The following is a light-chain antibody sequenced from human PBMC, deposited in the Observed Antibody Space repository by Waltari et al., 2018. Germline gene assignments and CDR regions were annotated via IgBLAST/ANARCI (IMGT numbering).Light chain of an antibody. J-gene: IGLJ1*01. CDR3: QAWDSGAAGV. CDR2: QDV. V-gene: IGLV3-1*01. CDR1: ELAKKY. Sequence: SYDLTQSPSVSVSPGQTASITCSGDELAKKYVCWYQQKPGQSPVLVIYQDVRRPSEIPGRFSGSNSVNTATLTISGTQPMDEADYYCQAWDSGAAGVFGNGTKVTVL.